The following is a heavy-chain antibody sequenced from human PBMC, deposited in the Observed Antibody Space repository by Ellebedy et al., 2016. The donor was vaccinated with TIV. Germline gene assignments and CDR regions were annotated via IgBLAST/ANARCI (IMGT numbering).Heavy chain of an antibody. D-gene: IGHD3-9*01. CDR1: GYTFISYY. CDR3: ARDYDILTGADWDY. Sequence: ASVKVSXKASGYTFISYYMHWVRQAPGQGLEWMGWINTNSGGTNYAKKFQGRVTMARDTSISTAYMRLSRLRADDSALYYCARDYDILTGADWDYWGQGTLVIVSS. CDR2: INTNSGGT. J-gene: IGHJ4*02. V-gene: IGHV1-2*02.